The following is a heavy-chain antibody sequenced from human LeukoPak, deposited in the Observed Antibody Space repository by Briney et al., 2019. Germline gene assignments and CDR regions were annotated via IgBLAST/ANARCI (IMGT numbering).Heavy chain of an antibody. Sequence: KPSETLSLTCTVSGGSISSSSYYWGWIRQPPGKGLEWIGSIYYSGSTYYNPSLKSRVTISVDTSKNQFSLKLSSVTAADTAVYYCARRRTGYNSPVDYWGQGTLVTVSS. J-gene: IGHJ4*02. CDR1: GGSISSSSYY. V-gene: IGHV4-39*01. CDR2: IYYSGST. D-gene: IGHD5-24*01. CDR3: ARRRTGYNSPVDY.